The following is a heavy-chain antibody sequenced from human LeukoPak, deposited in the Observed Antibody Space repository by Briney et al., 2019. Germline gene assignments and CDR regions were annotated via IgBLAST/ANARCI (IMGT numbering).Heavy chain of an antibody. CDR1: GFTFSSYA. V-gene: IGHV3-30-3*01. J-gene: IGHJ4*02. D-gene: IGHD3-22*01. CDR2: ISYDGSNK. Sequence: GRSLRLSCAASGFTFSSYAMHWVRQAPGKGLEWVAVISYDGSNKYYADSVKGRFTISRDNSKNTLYLQMNSLRAEDTAVYYCARDTYYYDSSGYYLRYWGQGTLVTVSS. CDR3: ARDTYYYDSSGYYLRY.